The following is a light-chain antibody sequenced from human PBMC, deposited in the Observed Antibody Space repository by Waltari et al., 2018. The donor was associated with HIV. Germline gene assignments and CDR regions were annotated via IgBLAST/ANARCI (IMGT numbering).Light chain of an antibody. J-gene: IGKJ4*01. V-gene: IGKV1-13*02. Sequence: IQLTQSPSSLSASVGDRVTMTCRASRGIRSSLAWYQQKPGKAPNLLIYHASNLEDGVPSRFSGSGSGTDFTLTISSLQPEDFATYYCLQFNSYPPLTFGGGTKVEIK. CDR3: LQFNSYPPLT. CDR1: RGIRSS. CDR2: HAS.